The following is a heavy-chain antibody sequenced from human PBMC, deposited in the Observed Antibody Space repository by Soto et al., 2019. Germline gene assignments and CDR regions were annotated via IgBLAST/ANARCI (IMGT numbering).Heavy chain of an antibody. Sequence: PGKGLEWIGEINHSGSTNYNPSLKSRVTISVDTSKNQFSLKLSSVTAADTAVYYCAREGDSTSLNGFDPCGQGTLGTVSS. CDR2: INHSGST. CDR3: AREGDSTSLNGFDP. V-gene: IGHV4-34*01. J-gene: IGHJ5*02. D-gene: IGHD2-2*01.